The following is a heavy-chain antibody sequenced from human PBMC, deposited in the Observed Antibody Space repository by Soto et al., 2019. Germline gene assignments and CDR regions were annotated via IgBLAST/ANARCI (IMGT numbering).Heavy chain of an antibody. CDR2: IYYSGST. CDR3: ARVELIFGVVSNADF. J-gene: IGHJ4*02. D-gene: IGHD3-3*01. Sequence: PSETLSLTCTVSGGSISSGDYYWSWIRQPPGKGLEWIGYIYYSGSTYYNPSLKSRVTISVDTSTNQFSLKLSSVTAADTAVYYCARVELIFGVVSNADFWGQGTLVTVPS. CDR1: GGSISSGDYY. V-gene: IGHV4-30-4*01.